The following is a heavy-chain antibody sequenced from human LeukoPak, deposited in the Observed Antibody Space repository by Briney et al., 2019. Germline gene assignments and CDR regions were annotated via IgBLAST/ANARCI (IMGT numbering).Heavy chain of an antibody. D-gene: IGHD2-8*02. V-gene: IGHV3-7*01. CDR3: ARDLLPGLPIYYMDV. J-gene: IGHJ6*03. CDR2: IKQDGSTK. CDR1: GFSFSRYW. Sequence: GSLRLSCAASGFSFSRYWMIWVRQAPGKGLEWVANIKQDGSTKNYVDSVKGRFTISRDNAKNSLYLQMNSLRAEDTAVYYCARDLLPGLPIYYMDVWGKGTTVTISS.